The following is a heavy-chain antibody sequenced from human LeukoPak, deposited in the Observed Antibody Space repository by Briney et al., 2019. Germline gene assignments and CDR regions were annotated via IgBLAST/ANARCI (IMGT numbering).Heavy chain of an antibody. Sequence: GGSLRLSCAASGFTVSSNYMSWVRQAPGKGLEWVSVIYSGGSTYYADSVRGRFTISRDNSKNTLYLQMNSLRAEDTAVYYCARVENGAFDIWGQGTMVTVSS. J-gene: IGHJ3*02. V-gene: IGHV3-66*01. CDR3: ARVENGAFDI. D-gene: IGHD1-1*01. CDR1: GFTVSSNY. CDR2: IYSGGST.